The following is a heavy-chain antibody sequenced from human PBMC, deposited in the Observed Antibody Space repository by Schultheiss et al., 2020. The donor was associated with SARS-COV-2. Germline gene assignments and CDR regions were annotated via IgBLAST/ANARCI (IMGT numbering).Heavy chain of an antibody. D-gene: IGHD1-1*01. V-gene: IGHV3-64*01. Sequence: GGSLRLSCAASGFTFSSYAMHWVRQAPGKGLEYVSSISSNGGSTYYANSVKGRFTISRDNSKNTLYLQMGSLRAEDMAVYYCARIQLYYYYYMDVWGKGTTVTVSS. J-gene: IGHJ6*03. CDR3: ARIQLYYYYYMDV. CDR2: ISSNGGST. CDR1: GFTFSSYA.